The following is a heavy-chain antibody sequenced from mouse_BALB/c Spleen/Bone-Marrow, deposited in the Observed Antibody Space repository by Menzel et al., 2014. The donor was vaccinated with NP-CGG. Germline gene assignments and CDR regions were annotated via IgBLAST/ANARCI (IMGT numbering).Heavy chain of an antibody. J-gene: IGHJ2*01. CDR2: ISSNGGST. CDR3: AGSYYGSTFDY. CDR1: GFTFSSYY. D-gene: IGHD1-1*01. Sequence: EVHLVESGGGLVKLGGSLKLSCAASGFTFSSYYMSWVRQTPEKRLELVAAISSNGGSTYYPDTVKGRFTISRDNAKNTLYLQMSSLKSEDTALYYCAGSYYGSTFDYWGQGTTLTVSS. V-gene: IGHV5-6-2*01.